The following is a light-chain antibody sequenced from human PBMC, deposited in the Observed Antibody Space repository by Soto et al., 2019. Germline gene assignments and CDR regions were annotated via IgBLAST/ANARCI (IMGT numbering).Light chain of an antibody. Sequence: EIVMTQSPATLSVSPGERATLSCRASQSVSSNLAWYQQKPGQAPRLLIYGASTRATGIPARFSGSGSGTEFTITSSSLQSEDFVVYYCQQYNNWPPGTFGQGTKVDIK. J-gene: IGKJ1*01. CDR1: QSVSSN. V-gene: IGKV3-15*01. CDR3: QQYNNWPPGT. CDR2: GAS.